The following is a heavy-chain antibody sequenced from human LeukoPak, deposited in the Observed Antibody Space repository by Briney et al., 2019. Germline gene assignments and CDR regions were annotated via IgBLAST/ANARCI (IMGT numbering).Heavy chain of an antibody. Sequence: PGGSLRLSCAASGFTFDDYGLTWVRHAPGKGLEWVSGINWNGVSTGYADSVKGRFTISRNNAKNSLYLKMNSLRAEDTALYYCAKDRQWLVQGDAFDIWGQGTTVTVSS. V-gene: IGHV3-20*04. D-gene: IGHD6-19*01. CDR3: AKDRQWLVQGDAFDI. J-gene: IGHJ3*02. CDR2: INWNGVST. CDR1: GFTFDDYG.